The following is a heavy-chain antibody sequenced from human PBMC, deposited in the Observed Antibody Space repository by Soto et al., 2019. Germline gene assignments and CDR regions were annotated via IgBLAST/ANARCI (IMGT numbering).Heavy chain of an antibody. D-gene: IGHD3-10*01. CDR3: ARVAYGSGSQYYFDY. V-gene: IGHV1-18*01. J-gene: IGHJ4*02. CDR1: GYSFTSYG. Sequence: GASVKVSCKASGYSFTSYGISWVRQAPGQGLEWMGWISAYNGNTNYAQKLQGRVTMTTDTSTSTAYMELRSLRSDDTAVYYCARVAYGSGSQYYFDYWGQETLFTVSS. CDR2: ISAYNGNT.